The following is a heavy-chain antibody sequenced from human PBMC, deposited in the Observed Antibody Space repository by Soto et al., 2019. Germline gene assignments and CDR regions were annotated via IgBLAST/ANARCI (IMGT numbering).Heavy chain of an antibody. D-gene: IGHD1-26*01. V-gene: IGHV3-30-3*01. Sequence: QVQLVESGGGVVQPGRSLRLSCAASGFTFSSYAMHWVRQAPGKGLEWVAVISYDGSNKYYADSVKGRFTISRDNCKNTLYLQMNGLRAEDTVVYYCASDVSGSYYRFDYWGQGTLVTVSS. CDR1: GFTFSSYA. J-gene: IGHJ4*02. CDR2: ISYDGSNK. CDR3: ASDVSGSYYRFDY.